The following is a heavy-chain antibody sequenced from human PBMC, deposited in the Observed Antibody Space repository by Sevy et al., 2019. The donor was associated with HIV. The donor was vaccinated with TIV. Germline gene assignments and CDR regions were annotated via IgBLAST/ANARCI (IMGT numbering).Heavy chain of an antibody. J-gene: IGHJ4*02. Sequence: SETLSLTCAVYGGSFSGNYWSWIRQPPGKGLEWIGEINHSGSTNYNPSLKSRVTISVDTSKNQFSLKLSSVTAADTAVYYCARGRPEWPAIVGATTLDDWGQGTLVTVSS. D-gene: IGHD1-26*01. V-gene: IGHV4-34*01. CDR2: INHSGST. CDR3: ARGRPEWPAIVGATTLDD. CDR1: GGSFSGNY.